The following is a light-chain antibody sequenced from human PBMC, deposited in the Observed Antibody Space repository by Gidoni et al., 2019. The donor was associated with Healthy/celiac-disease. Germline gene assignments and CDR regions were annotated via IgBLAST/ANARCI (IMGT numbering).Light chain of an antibody. J-gene: IGKJ2*01. Sequence: DIQMTQSPSSLSASVGDRVTITCRASQSISSYLNWYQQKPGKAPTLLLSAASSLQIGVPSRFSGSGSGTDFTLTISSLQPEDFATYYCQQSYSTPRTFGQGTKLEIK. CDR3: QQSYSTPRT. CDR2: AAS. CDR1: QSISSY. V-gene: IGKV1-39*01.